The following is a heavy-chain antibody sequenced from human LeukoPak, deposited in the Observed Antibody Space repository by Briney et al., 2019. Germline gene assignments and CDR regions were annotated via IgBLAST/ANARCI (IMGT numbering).Heavy chain of an antibody. V-gene: IGHV1-8*01. J-gene: IGHJ4*02. CDR1: GYTFSTYD. CDR3: ARGGHCSGGSCYDY. Sequence: ASVKVSCKASGYTFSTYDINWVRQVSGQGLEWMGWMNPDRGNTGYAQKFRGRVTMTRNTSISTAYMELSSLTSDDTAVYYCARGGHCSGGSCYDYWGQGTRVAVSS. CDR2: MNPDRGNT. D-gene: IGHD2-15*01.